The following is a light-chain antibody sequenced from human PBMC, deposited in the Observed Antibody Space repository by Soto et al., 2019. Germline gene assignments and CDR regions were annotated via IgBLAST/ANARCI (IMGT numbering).Light chain of an antibody. J-gene: IGKJ2*01. Sequence: DIQMTQSPSSLSASVGDRVTITCRASQSISSSLNWYQQKPGKAPKLLIYAASSLQSGVPSRFRGSGSGTDCTLTISSLQPEDVATYYCQQSYSTPRTFGQGTKLEIK. CDR3: QQSYSTPRT. CDR2: AAS. V-gene: IGKV1-39*01. CDR1: QSISSS.